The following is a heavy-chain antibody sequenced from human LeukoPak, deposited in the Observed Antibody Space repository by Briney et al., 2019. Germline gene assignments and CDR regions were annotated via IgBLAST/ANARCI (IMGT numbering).Heavy chain of an antibody. CDR2: IYYSGYT. CDR1: GGSLSSYY. J-gene: IGHJ3*02. D-gene: IGHD3-3*01. CDR3: ARHSYYDFWSGYQDAFDI. V-gene: IGHV4-59*08. Sequence: SETLSLTCTVSGGSLSSYYWSWIRQPPGKGLEWIGYIYYSGYTKYNPSLKSRVTISVDTSKNQFSLKLSSVTAADTAVYYCARHSYYDFWSGYQDAFDIWGQGTMVTVSS.